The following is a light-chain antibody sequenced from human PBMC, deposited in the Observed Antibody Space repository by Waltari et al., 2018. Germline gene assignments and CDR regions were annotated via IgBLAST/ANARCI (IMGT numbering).Light chain of an antibody. V-gene: IGKV1-39*01. CDR3: LQTYTTPLT. J-gene: IGKJ4*01. Sequence: DIQMTQSPSSLSASVGDRVTITCRASQSISGSLHWYQQKLGKAPKLLIYAASSLQRGVPSRFSGSASGTYFTLTISSLQPEDFATYYCLQTYTTPLTFGGGTNVEIK. CDR1: QSISGS. CDR2: AAS.